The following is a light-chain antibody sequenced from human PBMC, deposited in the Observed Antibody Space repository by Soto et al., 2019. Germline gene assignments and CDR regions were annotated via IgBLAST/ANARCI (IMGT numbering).Light chain of an antibody. CDR2: GAS. J-gene: IGKJ1*01. CDR1: QGIRND. Sequence: AIQLTQSPSSLSASVGDRVSITCRASQGIRNDLGWYQHKPGKAPKLLIHGASSLQSGVPSRFSGSASGTEFSLTISSLQPEDLASYYCLQDHSYPWTFRQGTKVEI. CDR3: LQDHSYPWT. V-gene: IGKV1-6*01.